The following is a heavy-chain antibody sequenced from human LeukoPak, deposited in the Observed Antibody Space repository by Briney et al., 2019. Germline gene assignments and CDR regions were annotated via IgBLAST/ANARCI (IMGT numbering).Heavy chain of an antibody. V-gene: IGHV4-34*01. CDR3: ARGRSWSRLDP. D-gene: IGHD6-13*01. CDR1: GGSFSGYY. J-gene: IGHJ5*02. CDR2: INHSGST. Sequence: SETLSLTCAVYGGSFSGYYWSWIRQPPGKGLEWIGEINHSGSTNYNPSLKSRVTISVDTSKNQFSLKLSSVTAADTAVYYCARGRSWSRLDPWGQGTLVNVSS.